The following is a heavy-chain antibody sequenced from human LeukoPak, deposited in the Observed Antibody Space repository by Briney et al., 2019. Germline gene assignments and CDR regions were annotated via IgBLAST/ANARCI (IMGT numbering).Heavy chain of an antibody. D-gene: IGHD3-10*01. CDR1: GGSFSGYY. CDR2: INHSGST. Sequence: SETRSLTCAVYGGSFSGYYWSWIRQPPGKGREWMGEINHSGSTNYNPSLKSRVTISVDTSKNQFSLKLSSVTAADTAVYYCARGYYYGSGSYYPDYWGQGTLVTVSS. J-gene: IGHJ4*02. CDR3: ARGYYYGSGSYYPDY. V-gene: IGHV4-34*01.